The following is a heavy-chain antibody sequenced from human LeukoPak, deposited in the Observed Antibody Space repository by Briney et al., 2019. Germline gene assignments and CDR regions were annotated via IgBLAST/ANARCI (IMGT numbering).Heavy chain of an antibody. CDR1: GTSISSYY. J-gene: IGHJ6*03. CDR2: IYISGNT. Sequence: PSETLSLTCTVSGTSISSYYWSWIRLSAGKGLEWIGRIYISGNTNYNPSLKSRVTMSVDTSKNQLSLKLNSVTAADMAVYYCARDRGWTTMARGIPAPGYMDVWGKGTTVTISS. D-gene: IGHD3-10*01. V-gene: IGHV4-4*07. CDR3: ARDRGWTTMARGIPAPGYMDV.